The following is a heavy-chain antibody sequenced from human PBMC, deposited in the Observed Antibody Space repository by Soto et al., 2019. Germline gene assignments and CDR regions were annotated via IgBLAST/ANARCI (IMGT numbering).Heavy chain of an antibody. J-gene: IGHJ4*02. V-gene: IGHV4-39*01. Sequence: SETLSLTCTVSGGSISSSSYYWGWIRQPPGKGLEWIGSIYYSGSTYYNPSLKSRVTISVDTSKNQFSLKLSSVTAADTAVYYCARLGAYYYDSSGYFQDFDYWGQGTLVTVS. CDR1: GGSISSSSYY. D-gene: IGHD3-22*01. CDR2: IYYSGST. CDR3: ARLGAYYYDSSGYFQDFDY.